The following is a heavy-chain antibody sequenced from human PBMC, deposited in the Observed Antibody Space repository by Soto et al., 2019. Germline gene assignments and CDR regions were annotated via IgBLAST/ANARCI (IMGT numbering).Heavy chain of an antibody. CDR3: AKDLGTDDFWSAYYTYYYMDV. Sequence: EVQLLESGGGLVQRGGSLRLSCAASGFTFSSYALNWVRQAPGKGLEWVSVISGSGDNTYYADSVKGRFTISRDNSKNKLYLQMNSLRAEDTAVYYCAKDLGTDDFWSAYYTYYYMDVWGKGTTVTVSS. J-gene: IGHJ6*03. D-gene: IGHD3-3*01. CDR1: GFTFSSYA. V-gene: IGHV3-23*01. CDR2: ISGSGDNT.